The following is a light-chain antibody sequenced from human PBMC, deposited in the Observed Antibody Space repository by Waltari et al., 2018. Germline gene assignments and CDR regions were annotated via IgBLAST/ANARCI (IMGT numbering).Light chain of an antibody. V-gene: IGKV1-39*01. J-gene: IGKJ4*01. Sequence: DIQMTQSTSSLSASVGDRVTITCRASQGIGSYLNWYKQKPGKAPKILMYAASRAQSGVSSRFSGSGSGTDFTLTINNLQAEDVAVYYCQQYYNNSPLFGGGTKLEIK. CDR1: QGIGSY. CDR3: QQYYNNSPL. CDR2: AAS.